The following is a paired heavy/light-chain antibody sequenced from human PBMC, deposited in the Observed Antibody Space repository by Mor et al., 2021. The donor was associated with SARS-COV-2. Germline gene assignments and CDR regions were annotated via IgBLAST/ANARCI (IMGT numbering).Heavy chain of an antibody. V-gene: IGHV3-11*01. CDR3: ARDSGGVEQDYHSGLYTKSFYYAMDV. D-gene: IGHD3-3*01. J-gene: IGHJ6*02. CDR1: GFTFSDYY. Sequence: QVQLVESGGGLVKPGGSLRLSCAASGFTFSDYYMSWVRQAPGKGLEWISYIGRGGTGIFYADPVKGRFTISRDDAKNSLYLHMSSLRAEDTAVYYCARDSGGVEQDYHSGLYTKSFYYAMDVWGQGTTVTVSS. CDR2: IGRGGTGI.
Light chain of an antibody. Sequence: SSELTQDPVMSVALGQTVSITCQGDSLRGNFVSWYQQKAGQAPVLVMSGKDRRPSGIPDRFSGSRSENTASLTITGAQAEDEADYHCNSRDSRGNHPLFGGGTKLTVV. V-gene: IGLV3-19*01. CDR3: NSRDSRGNHPL. J-gene: IGLJ2*01. CDR1: SLRGNF. CDR2: GKD.